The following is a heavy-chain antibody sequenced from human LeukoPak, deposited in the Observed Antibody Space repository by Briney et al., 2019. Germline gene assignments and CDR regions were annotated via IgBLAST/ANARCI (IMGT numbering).Heavy chain of an antibody. CDR1: GGSISSSTYH. CDR3: ATVSMVRGVESDY. Sequence: SETLSLTCTVSGGSISSSTYHWGWIRQPPGKGLESIGSIYYSGSTYYNPSLKSRVTISVDTSKNQFSLKLSSVTAPDTAVYYCATVSMVRGVESDYWGQGTLVTVSS. J-gene: IGHJ4*02. V-gene: IGHV4-39*01. D-gene: IGHD3-10*01. CDR2: IYYSGST.